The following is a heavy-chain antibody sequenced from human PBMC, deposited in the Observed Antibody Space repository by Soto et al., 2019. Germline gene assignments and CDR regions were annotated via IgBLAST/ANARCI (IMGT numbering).Heavy chain of an antibody. J-gene: IGHJ4*02. CDR3: ARGRRAARPAPYYIDY. CDR2: INPNSGGT. Sequence: ASVKVSCKASGYTFTGYYMHWVRQAPGQGLEWMGWINPNSGGTNYAQKFQGWVTMTRDTSISTAYMELSRLKSDDTAVYYCARGRRAARPAPYYIDYWGQGTLVTVSS. V-gene: IGHV1-2*04. D-gene: IGHD6-6*01. CDR1: GYTFTGYY.